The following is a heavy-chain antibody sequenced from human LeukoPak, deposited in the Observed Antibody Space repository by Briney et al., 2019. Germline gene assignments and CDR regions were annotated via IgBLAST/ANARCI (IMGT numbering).Heavy chain of an antibody. CDR1: GGSFSDYY. CDR3: TSPGVAASQRPYGMDV. J-gene: IGHJ6*04. V-gene: IGHV4-34*01. Sequence: SETLSLTCAVYGGSFSDYYWSCIRQSPGKGLEWIGEINHSGSTSYNPSLKSRVTISIDTSKNQFSLKLSSVTAADTAVYYCTSPGVAASQRPYGMDVWGKGTMVTVSS. CDR2: INHSGST. D-gene: IGHD6-25*01.